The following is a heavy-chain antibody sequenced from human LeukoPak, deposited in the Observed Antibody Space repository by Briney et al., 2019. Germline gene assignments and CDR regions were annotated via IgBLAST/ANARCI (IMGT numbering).Heavy chain of an antibody. V-gene: IGHV1-2*02. Sequence: ASVKVSCKASGYTFTGYYMHWVRQAPGQGLEWMGWINPNSGGTNYAQKFQGRVTMTGDTSISTAYMELSRLRSDDTAVYYCARAIIAARPDYYYGMDVWGQGTTVTVSS. D-gene: IGHD6-6*01. CDR2: INPNSGGT. CDR3: ARAIIAARPDYYYGMDV. CDR1: GYTFTGYY. J-gene: IGHJ6*02.